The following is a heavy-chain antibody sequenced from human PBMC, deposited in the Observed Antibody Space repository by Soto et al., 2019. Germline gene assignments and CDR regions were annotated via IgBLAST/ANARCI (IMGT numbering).Heavy chain of an antibody. CDR3: ARDLRIPGPGRWSQNYFDY. Sequence: PSETLSLTCTVSGGSISSYYWSWIRQPPGKGLEWIGYIYYSGSTNYNPSLKSRVTISVDTSKNQFSLKLSSVTAADTAVYYCARDLRIPGPGRWSQNYFDYWGQGTLVTVSS. CDR2: IYYSGST. J-gene: IGHJ4*02. CDR1: GGSISSYY. D-gene: IGHD1-26*01. V-gene: IGHV4-59*01.